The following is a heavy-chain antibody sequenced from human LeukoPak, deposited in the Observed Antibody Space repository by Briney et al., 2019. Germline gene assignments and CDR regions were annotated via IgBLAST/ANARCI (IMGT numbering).Heavy chain of an antibody. V-gene: IGHV3-30*04. CDR1: EFTFSTYA. D-gene: IGHD3-3*01. J-gene: IGHJ4*02. CDR3: ARWGGQYDFWSGYYSFDY. Sequence: GGSLRLSCAASEFTFSTYAMHWVRQAPGKGLEWVAVISYDGSNKYYADSVKGRFTISRDNSKNTLHLQMNSLRGEDTAVYYCARWGGQYDFWSGYYSFDYWGQGSPVTVSS. CDR2: ISYDGSNK.